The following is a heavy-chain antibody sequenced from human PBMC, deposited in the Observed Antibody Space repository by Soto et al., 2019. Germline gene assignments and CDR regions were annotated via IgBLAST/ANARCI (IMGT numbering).Heavy chain of an antibody. V-gene: IGHV3-7*01. Sequence: EAQLVGSGGGLVQPGDSLRLSCAASGFALRTHWMSWVRQTPEKGLEWVANIKQDGSAKFYAASVRGRFTISRDNANNSLYLQLNSLRAEDTAVYYCARDDGYRAFACWGQGSRVTVSS. CDR1: GFALRTHW. J-gene: IGHJ4*02. D-gene: IGHD6-25*01. CDR2: IKQDGSAK. CDR3: ARDDGYRAFAC.